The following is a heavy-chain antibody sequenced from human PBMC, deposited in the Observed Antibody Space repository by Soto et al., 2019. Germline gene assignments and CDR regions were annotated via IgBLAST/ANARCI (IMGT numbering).Heavy chain of an antibody. D-gene: IGHD5-18*01. CDR2: INAGNGNT. CDR1: GYTFTSYA. J-gene: IGHJ6*02. V-gene: IGHV1-3*01. CDR3: ARALYTAMVYYYYYCMDV. Sequence: ASVKVSCKASGYTFTSYAMHWVRQAPGQRLEWMGWINAGNGNTKYSQKFQGRVTITRDTSASTAYMELSSLRSEDTAVYYCARALYTAMVYYYYYCMDVSDQGTTVTVSS.